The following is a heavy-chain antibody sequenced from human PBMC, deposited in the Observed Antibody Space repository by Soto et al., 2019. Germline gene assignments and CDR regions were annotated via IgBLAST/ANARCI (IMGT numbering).Heavy chain of an antibody. CDR3: ARDLGYSSGWYNWFDP. CDR2: INPNRGGT. V-gene: IGHV1-2*04. CDR1: GYTFTGYY. J-gene: IGHJ5*02. D-gene: IGHD6-19*01. Sequence: QVQLVQSGAEVKKPGASVKVSFKASGYTFTGYYMHWVRQAPGQGLEWMGWINPNRGGTNYAQKFQGWVTMTRDTSISTAYMELSRLRSDDTAVYYCARDLGYSSGWYNWFDPWGQGTLVTVSS.